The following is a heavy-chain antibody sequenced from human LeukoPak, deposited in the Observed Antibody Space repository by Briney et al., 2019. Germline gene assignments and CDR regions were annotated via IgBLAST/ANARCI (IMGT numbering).Heavy chain of an antibody. CDR3: ARGFLEWLKGAFDI. V-gene: IGHV1-46*01. J-gene: IGHJ3*02. D-gene: IGHD3-3*01. CDR1: GGTFSSYA. Sequence: ASVKVSCKASGGTFSSYAISWVRQAPGQGLEWMGIINPSGGSTRYTQKFQGRVTITRDTSTSTVYMYMSSLRSEDTAVYYCARGFLEWLKGAFDIWGQGTMVTVSS. CDR2: INPSGGST.